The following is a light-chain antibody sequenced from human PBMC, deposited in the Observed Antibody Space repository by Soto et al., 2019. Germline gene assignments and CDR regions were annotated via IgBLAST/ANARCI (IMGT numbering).Light chain of an antibody. Sequence: DSVMTQSPLSLPVTPGEPASISCRSSQGLLHSNGYNYLDWYLQKPGQAPQLLIYLGSNRASGVPDRFSGSGSGTDFTLKISRVEAEDVGVYYCMQALQAPLTFGQGTKVDIK. CDR3: MQALQAPLT. CDR1: QGLLHSNGYNY. J-gene: IGKJ1*01. CDR2: LGS. V-gene: IGKV2-28*01.